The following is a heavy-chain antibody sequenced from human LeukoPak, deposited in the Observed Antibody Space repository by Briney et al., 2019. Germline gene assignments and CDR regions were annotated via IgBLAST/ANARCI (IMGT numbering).Heavy chain of an antibody. CDR1: GYSISSGYY. V-gene: IGHV4-38-2*01. CDR2: IYHSGST. Sequence: SETLSLTCAVSGYSISSGYYWGWIRPPPGKGLEWIGSIYHSGSTNYNPSLKSRVTISVDTSKNQFSLKLSSVTAADTAVYYGARSITMIVGVDAFDIWGQGTMVTVSS. J-gene: IGHJ3*02. D-gene: IGHD3-22*01. CDR3: ARSITMIVGVDAFDI.